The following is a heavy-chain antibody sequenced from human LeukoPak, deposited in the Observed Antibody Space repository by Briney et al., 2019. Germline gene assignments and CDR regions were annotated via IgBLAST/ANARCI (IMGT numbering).Heavy chain of an antibody. J-gene: IGHJ4*02. V-gene: IGHV4-59*01. CDR3: GRGAFDSGSYQYFFDY. Sequence: SETLSLTCTVSGGSISSYYWSWIRQPPGKGLEWIGYIYYTGTTNYNPSLKSRVTISLDTSKHQFSLKLTSVTAADTAVYYCGRGAFDSGSYQYFFDYWGQGTLVTVSS. CDR1: GGSISSYY. CDR2: IYYTGTT. D-gene: IGHD3-10*01.